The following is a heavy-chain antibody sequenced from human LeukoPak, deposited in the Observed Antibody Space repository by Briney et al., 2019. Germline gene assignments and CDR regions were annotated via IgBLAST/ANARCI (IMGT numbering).Heavy chain of an antibody. CDR1: GFTFSSYA. CDR3: ARDRYCGSGTRAGYYGMDV. V-gene: IGHV3-30*04. J-gene: IGHJ6*02. Sequence: GGSLRLSCAASGFTFSSYAMHWVRQAPGKGLEWVAVISYDGSNKYYADSVKGRFTISRDNSKNTLYLQMNSLRAEDTAVYYCARDRYCGSGTRAGYYGMDVWGQGTTVTVSS. D-gene: IGHD3-10*01. CDR2: ISYDGSNK.